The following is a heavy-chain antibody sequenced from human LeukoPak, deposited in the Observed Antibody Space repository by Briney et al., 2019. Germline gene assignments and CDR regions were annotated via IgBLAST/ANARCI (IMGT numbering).Heavy chain of an antibody. Sequence: PSVKVFCKASGYTFTGYYMHWVRQARGQGLEWMGQINPHSGGTKYTQKFQGRVTMTGDTYNSSAYRELRRLRCDDTAVYYCASTKSELLWRYWGQGTLVTVSS. V-gene: IGHV1-2*06. D-gene: IGHD3-10*01. CDR3: ASTKSELLWRY. CDR1: GYTFTGYY. CDR2: INPHSGGT. J-gene: IGHJ4*02.